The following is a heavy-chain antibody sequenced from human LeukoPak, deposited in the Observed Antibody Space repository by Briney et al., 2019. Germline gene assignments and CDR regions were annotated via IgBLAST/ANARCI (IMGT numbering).Heavy chain of an antibody. CDR3: TSGGKTDY. Sequence: PGGSLRLSCEVSGFSVRKNYMSWVRQAPGKGLEWVSILYSGGTTYSADSVKGRFTISRDNAKDSLYLQMNSLRAEDTAVYYCTSGGKTDYWGQGTLVTVSS. D-gene: IGHD1-1*01. V-gene: IGHV3-66*01. CDR2: LYSGGTT. CDR1: GFSVRKNY. J-gene: IGHJ4*02.